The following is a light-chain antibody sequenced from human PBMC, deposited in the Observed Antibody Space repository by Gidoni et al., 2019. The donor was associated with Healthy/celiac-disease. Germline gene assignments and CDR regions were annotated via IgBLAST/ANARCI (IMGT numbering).Light chain of an antibody. J-gene: IGKJ5*01. CDR3: QQRSNWPIT. CDR2: AAS. CDR1: QSVSSY. V-gene: IGKV3-11*01. Sequence: EIVLTQSPATLSLSPGERATLSCRASQSVSSYLAWYQQKPGQAPRLLIYAASNRATGIPARFSGSGSWTDFTLTISSLEPEDFAVYYCQQRSNWPITFGQGTRLEIK.